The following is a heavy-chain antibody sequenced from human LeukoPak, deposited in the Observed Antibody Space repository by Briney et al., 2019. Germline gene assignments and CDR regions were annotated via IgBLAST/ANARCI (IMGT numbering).Heavy chain of an antibody. CDR3: AREGITGTTSFDY. D-gene: IGHD1-20*01. J-gene: IGHJ4*02. Sequence: GASVKVSCKASGYTFTGYYMHWVRQAPGQGLEWMGWINPNSGSTNYAQKFQGRVTMTRDTSISTAYMELSRLRSDDTAVYYCAREGITGTTSFDYWGQGTLVTVSS. V-gene: IGHV1-2*02. CDR1: GYTFTGYY. CDR2: INPNSGST.